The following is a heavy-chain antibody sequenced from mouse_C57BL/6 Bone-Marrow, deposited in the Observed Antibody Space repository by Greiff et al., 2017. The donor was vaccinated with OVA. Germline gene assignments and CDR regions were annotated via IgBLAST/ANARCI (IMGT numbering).Heavy chain of an antibody. J-gene: IGHJ4*01. CDR3: ARGGSSYDAMDY. Sequence: QVQLQQPGAELVMPGASVKLSCKASGYTFTSYWMHWVKQRPGQGLEWIGEIDPSDSYTNYNQKFKGKSTLTVDKSSSTAYMQLSSLTSEDSAVYYCARGGSSYDAMDYWGQGTSVTVSS. CDR2: IDPSDSYT. D-gene: IGHD1-1*01. CDR1: GYTFTSYW. V-gene: IGHV1-69*01.